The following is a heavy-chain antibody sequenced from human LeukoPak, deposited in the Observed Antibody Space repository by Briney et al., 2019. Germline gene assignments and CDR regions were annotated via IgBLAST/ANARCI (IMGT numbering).Heavy chain of an antibody. V-gene: IGHV1-3*01. CDR1: GYTFTGYA. CDR2: INAGNGNT. J-gene: IGHJ4*02. D-gene: IGHD4-23*01. Sequence: GASVKVSCKASGYTFTGYAIQWVRQAPGQRLEWMGWINAGNGNTKYSQKFQSRVTITRDTSANTVYMELSSLRSEDTAVYYCARGPLGRNGGYFDYWGQGTLVTVSS. CDR3: ARGPLGRNGGYFDY.